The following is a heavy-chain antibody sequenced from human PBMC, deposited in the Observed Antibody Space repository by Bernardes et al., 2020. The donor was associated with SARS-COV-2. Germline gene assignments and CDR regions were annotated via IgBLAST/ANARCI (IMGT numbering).Heavy chain of an antibody. D-gene: IGHD5-18*01. J-gene: IGHJ5*02. Sequence: GGSLRLSRAASGFTFGMSALGWVRQAPGKGLQWVSAISGTGTTKYYADSVKGRFTISRDNSNNTLYLQMNSLRVDDTATYYCAKLPSIQLWAGNNWFDPWGQGTPVTVSS. CDR1: GFTFGMSA. CDR2: ISGTGTTK. V-gene: IGHV3-23*01. CDR3: AKLPSIQLWAGNNWFDP.